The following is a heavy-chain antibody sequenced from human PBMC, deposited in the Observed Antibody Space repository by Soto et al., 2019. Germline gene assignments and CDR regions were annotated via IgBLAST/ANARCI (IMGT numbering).Heavy chain of an antibody. CDR1: GGSISSGGYY. D-gene: IGHD6-19*01. J-gene: IGHJ4*02. V-gene: IGHV4-31*03. Sequence: QVQLQESGPGLVKPSQTLSVTCTVSGGSISSGGYYWSWIRQHPGKGLEWIGYIYYSGSTYYNPSLKSRVTISVDTSKNQFSLKLSSVTAADTAVYYCARRIAVARYFDYWGQGTLVTVSS. CDR2: IYYSGST. CDR3: ARRIAVARYFDY.